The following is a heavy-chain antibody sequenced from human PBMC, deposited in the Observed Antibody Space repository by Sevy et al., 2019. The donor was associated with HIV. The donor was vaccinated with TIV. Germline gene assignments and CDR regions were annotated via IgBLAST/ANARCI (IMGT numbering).Heavy chain of an antibody. J-gene: IGHJ4*02. CDR1: GYTFTDYY. CDR2: ISPHTGGT. D-gene: IGHD5-12*01. CDR3: VREFDYTSSFRPGGSDY. V-gene: IGHV1-2*06. Sequence: ASVKVSCKASGYTFTDYYIHWVRQAPGQGLEWMGRISPHTGGTNLTQKFQGRVTLTSDTSINTVYMELCMLRSGDTAMDYCVREFDYTSSFRPGGSDYWGQGTLVTVSS.